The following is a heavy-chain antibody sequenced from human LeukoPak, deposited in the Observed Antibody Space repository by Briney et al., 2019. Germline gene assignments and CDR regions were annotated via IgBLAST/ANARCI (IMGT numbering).Heavy chain of an antibody. Sequence: GGSLRLSCAASGFPFSTYWMSWVRQAPGKGLEWVANINQDGTEKYYVDSVKGRFTISRDYAKNSLYLQMNSLRVEDTAVYYCAKVAKYYYGPETYYFYEQWGQGTPVTASS. V-gene: IGHV3-7*01. CDR1: GFPFSTYW. D-gene: IGHD3-10*01. CDR2: INQDGTEK. J-gene: IGHJ1*01. CDR3: AKVAKYYYGPETYYFYEQ.